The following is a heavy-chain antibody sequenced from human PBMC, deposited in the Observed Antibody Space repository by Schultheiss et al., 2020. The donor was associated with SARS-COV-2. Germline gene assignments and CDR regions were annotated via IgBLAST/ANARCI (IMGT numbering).Heavy chain of an antibody. CDR2: ISSSGGST. Sequence: GGSLRLSCAASGFTFSSYEMNWVRQAPGKGLEWVSYISSSGGSTYYADSVKGRFTISRDNSKNTLYLQMNSLRAEDTAVYYCAKVKASSGYYVDYWGQGTLVTVSS. V-gene: IGHV3-23*01. CDR3: AKVKASSGYYVDY. J-gene: IGHJ4*02. D-gene: IGHD3-22*01. CDR1: GFTFSSYE.